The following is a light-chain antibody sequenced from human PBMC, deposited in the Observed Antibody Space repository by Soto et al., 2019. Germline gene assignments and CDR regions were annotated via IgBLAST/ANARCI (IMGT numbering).Light chain of an antibody. Sequence: EIVLTQAPATLSLSPGERATLSCRAGQSVGGDLAWYQQKPGQPPRLLIYDASNRATGIPARFSGSGFGTDFTLTTSSLEPEDFAVYYCQHRTNWPPYTFGQGTKLEIK. CDR2: DAS. CDR3: QHRTNWPPYT. CDR1: QSVGGD. J-gene: IGKJ2*01. V-gene: IGKV3-11*01.